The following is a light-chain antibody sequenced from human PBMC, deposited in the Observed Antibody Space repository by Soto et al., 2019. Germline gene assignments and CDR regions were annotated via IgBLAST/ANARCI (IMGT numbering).Light chain of an antibody. Sequence: AIRMTQSPSSFSASTGDRVTITCRASQGISSYLAWYQQKPGKAPKLLIYAASTLQSGVPSRFSGSGSVTDFTLTISCLHSEDFATYYCPQYYSDPRTFGQGNKLELK. CDR2: AAS. CDR3: PQYYSDPRT. J-gene: IGKJ1*01. CDR1: QGISSY. V-gene: IGKV1-8*01.